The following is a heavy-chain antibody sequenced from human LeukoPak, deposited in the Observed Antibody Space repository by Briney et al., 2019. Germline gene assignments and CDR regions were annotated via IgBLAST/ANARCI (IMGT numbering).Heavy chain of an antibody. J-gene: IGHJ4*02. D-gene: IGHD5-24*01. CDR2: TYYNSNLYN. V-gene: IGHV6-1*01. Sequence: SQTLSLTCALSGDSVSTNSVGSDWIRQSPSRGLEWLVRTYYNSNLYNHYAVSVKSLIIINPDTPTNHFSLQLNSVTPEDTAVYYCARGWLQSGFDYWGQGTLVTVSS. CDR1: GDSVSTNSVG. CDR3: ARGWLQSGFDY.